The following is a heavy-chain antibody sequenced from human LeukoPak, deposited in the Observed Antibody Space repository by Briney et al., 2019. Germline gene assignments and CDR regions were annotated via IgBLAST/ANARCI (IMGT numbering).Heavy chain of an antibody. Sequence: GGSLRLSCAASGFTFSTYAMSWVRQAPGKGLEWVSVITGSGGGTYYADSVKGRFTISRDNSKNTLYLQMNSLRAEDTAVYYCARGAGYNYPYYFDYWGQGTLVTVSS. CDR3: ARGAGYNYPYYFDY. J-gene: IGHJ4*02. CDR2: ITGSGGGT. CDR1: GFTFSTYA. V-gene: IGHV3-23*01. D-gene: IGHD5-24*01.